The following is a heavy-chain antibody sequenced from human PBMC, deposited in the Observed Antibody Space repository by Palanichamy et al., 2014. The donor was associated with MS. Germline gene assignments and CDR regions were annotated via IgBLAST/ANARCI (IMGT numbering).Heavy chain of an antibody. J-gene: IGHJ6*02. D-gene: IGHD2-2*01. V-gene: IGHV3-23*04. CDR3: AKYCIRTSCYPRYGMDV. CDR2: ISDSGGNT. Sequence: EVQLVESGGGWVQPGGSLRLSCAAPGFTFSNFAMSWVRQAPGKGLEWVSAISDSGGNTFYADSLKGRLTISRDNSRNTLYLEMNSLRAEDTALYYCAKYCIRTSCYPRYGMDVWGQGTTVTVSS. CDR1: GFTFSNFA.